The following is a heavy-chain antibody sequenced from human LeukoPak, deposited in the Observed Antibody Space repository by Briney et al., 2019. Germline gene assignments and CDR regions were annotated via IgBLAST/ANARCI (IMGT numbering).Heavy chain of an antibody. CDR1: GYTFSGNY. CDR2: INPNNGGT. D-gene: IGHD2-15*01. CDR3: ARDHCATPGCYEDYYYGLDV. Sequence: ASVKVSCKASGYTFSGNYIQWARQAPGQGLEWMGWINPNNGGTNYAQNFQGRVTMTRDMSISTAYMELSRLTSDDTGVYYCARDHCATPGCYEDYYYGLDVWGQGTTVTVSS. J-gene: IGHJ6*02. V-gene: IGHV1-2*02.